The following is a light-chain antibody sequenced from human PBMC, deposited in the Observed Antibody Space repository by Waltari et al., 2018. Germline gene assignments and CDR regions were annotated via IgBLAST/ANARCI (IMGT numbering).Light chain of an antibody. V-gene: IGKV3-20*01. J-gene: IGKJ1*01. CDR2: RAS. CDR3: QQHGTLPAT. CDR1: QTVGSSS. Sequence: EIVLTQSPGTASLSPGARVTLSCRASQTVGSSSLAWYQQKPGQAPRLVIYRASRRATGFPDRFSGSGSGTEFSLTISILEPEDFAVYYCQQHGTLPATFGQGTKVEIK.